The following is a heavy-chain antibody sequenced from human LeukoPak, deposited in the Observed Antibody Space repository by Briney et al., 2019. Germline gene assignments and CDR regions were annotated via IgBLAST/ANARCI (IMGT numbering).Heavy chain of an antibody. Sequence: LSGGSLRLSCAASGFTVSSNYMSWVHQAPGKGLEWVSVIYSGGSTYYADSVKGRFTISRDNSKNKLYLQMNSLRAEDTAVYYCARGYSYDDAFDIWGQGTMVTVSS. V-gene: IGHV3-66*01. CDR3: ARGYSYDDAFDI. CDR2: IYSGGST. J-gene: IGHJ3*02. CDR1: GFTVSSNY. D-gene: IGHD5-18*01.